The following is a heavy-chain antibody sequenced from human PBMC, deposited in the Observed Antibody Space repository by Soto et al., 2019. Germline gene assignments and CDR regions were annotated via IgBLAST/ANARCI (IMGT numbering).Heavy chain of an antibody. V-gene: IGHV2-70*11. CDR1: GFSLSTSGMC. CDR3: ARILSVGARGNWFDP. Sequence: SGPTLVNPTQTLTLTCTFSGFSLSTSGMCVSWIRQPPGKALEWLARIDWDDDKYYSTSLKTRLTISKDTSKNQVVLTMTNMDPVDTATYYCARILSVGARGNWFDPWGQGTLVTVSS. D-gene: IGHD1-26*01. CDR2: IDWDDDK. J-gene: IGHJ5*02.